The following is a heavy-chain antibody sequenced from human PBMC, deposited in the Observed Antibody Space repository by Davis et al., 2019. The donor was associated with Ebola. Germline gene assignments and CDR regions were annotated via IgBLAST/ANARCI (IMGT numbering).Heavy chain of an antibody. V-gene: IGHV3-30*18. Sequence: PGGSLRLSCAASGFTFSSYGMHWVRQAPGKGLEWVAVISYDGSNKYYADSVKGRFTISRDNSKNTLYLQMNSLRAEDTAVYYCAKGPLRSSGYYHNWFDPWGQGTLVTVSS. CDR2: ISYDGSNK. J-gene: IGHJ5*02. CDR1: GFTFSSYG. D-gene: IGHD3-22*01. CDR3: AKGPLRSSGYYHNWFDP.